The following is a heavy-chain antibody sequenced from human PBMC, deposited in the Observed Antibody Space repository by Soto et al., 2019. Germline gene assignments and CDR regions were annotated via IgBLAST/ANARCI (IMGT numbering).Heavy chain of an antibody. CDR1: GFTFSSYS. CDR3: AIGIGDYPDY. J-gene: IGHJ4*02. CDR2: ISSSSSYI. Sequence: EVQLVESGGGLVKPGGSLRLSCAASGFTFSSYSMNWVRQAPGKGLEWVSSISSSSSYIYYADSVKGRFPISRDNAKNSLYLQMNSLRAEDTAVYYCAIGIGDYPDYWGQGTLVTVSS. D-gene: IGHD4-17*01. V-gene: IGHV3-21*01.